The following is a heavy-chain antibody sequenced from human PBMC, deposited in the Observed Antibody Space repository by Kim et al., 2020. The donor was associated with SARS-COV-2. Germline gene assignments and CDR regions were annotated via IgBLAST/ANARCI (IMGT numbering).Heavy chain of an antibody. D-gene: IGHD6-13*01. V-gene: IGHV3-9*01. Sequence: GRFTISRDKAKNSLYLQMNSLRAEDTALYYCAKGLIAAAGMGRDYFDYWGQGTLVTVSS. CDR3: AKGLIAAAGMGRDYFDY. J-gene: IGHJ4*02.